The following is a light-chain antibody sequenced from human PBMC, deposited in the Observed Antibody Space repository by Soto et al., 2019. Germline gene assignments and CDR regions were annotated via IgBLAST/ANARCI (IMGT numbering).Light chain of an antibody. Sequence: DIQMTQSPSTLSASVGDRVTITCRASQSISSWLAWYQQKPGKAPKLLIYDASSLESGVPSRFSGSGSGTEFTLTISSLQPYDFATYYCQQYNSSPWTFGQVTKVEIK. V-gene: IGKV1-5*01. J-gene: IGKJ1*01. CDR1: QSISSW. CDR3: QQYNSSPWT. CDR2: DAS.